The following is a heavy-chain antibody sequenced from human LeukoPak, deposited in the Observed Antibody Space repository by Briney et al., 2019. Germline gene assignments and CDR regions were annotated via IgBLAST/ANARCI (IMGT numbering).Heavy chain of an antibody. J-gene: IGHJ6*02. Sequence: SVKVSCKASGYTFTSYYMHWVRQAPGQGLEWMGGVIPIYGTPSYAQKFQGRVTITTDESTSTAYMELSSLRSEDTAVYYCARDHWGIVENGYDYFYYDMDVWGQGTTVTVSS. CDR1: GYTFTSYY. D-gene: IGHD7-27*01. V-gene: IGHV1-69*05. CDR3: ARDHWGIVENGYDYFYYDMDV. CDR2: VIPIYGTP.